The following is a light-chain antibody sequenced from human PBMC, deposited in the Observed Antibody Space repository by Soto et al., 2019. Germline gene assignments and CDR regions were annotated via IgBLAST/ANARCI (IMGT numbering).Light chain of an antibody. CDR1: QSVSSN. CDR2: GVS. Sequence: EIVMTQSPATLSVSPGERATLSCRASQSVSSNLAWYQQKPGQAPRLVIYGVSTRATGIPARFSGSGSGTEFTLTISSLQSEDFAVYYCQQYNNWPRTFGQGTKLEIK. J-gene: IGKJ2*01. V-gene: IGKV3-15*01. CDR3: QQYNNWPRT.